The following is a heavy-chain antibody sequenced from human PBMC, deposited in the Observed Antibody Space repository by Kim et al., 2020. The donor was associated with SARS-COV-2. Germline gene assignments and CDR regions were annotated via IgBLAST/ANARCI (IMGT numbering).Heavy chain of an antibody. V-gene: IGHV3-53*01. J-gene: IGHJ4*01. D-gene: IGHD2-2*01. CDR3: ARRYQFFDY. Sequence: YYADSVRGRFTISRDNSNNMVYLQMNTLRVEDTAVYYCARRYQFFDYWGQGSLVTVSS.